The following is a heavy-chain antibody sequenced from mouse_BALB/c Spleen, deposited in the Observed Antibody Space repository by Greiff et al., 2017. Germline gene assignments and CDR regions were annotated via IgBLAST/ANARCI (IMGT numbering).Heavy chain of an antibody. Sequence: LVKTGASVTISCKASGYSFTGYYMHWVKQSHGKSLEWIGYISCYNGATSYNQKFKGKATFTVDTSSSTAYMQFNSLTSEDSAVYYCARYRYDDYYAMDYWGQGTSVTVSS. CDR3: ARYRYDDYYAMDY. J-gene: IGHJ4*01. CDR2: ISCYNGAT. V-gene: IGHV1S34*01. D-gene: IGHD2-14*01. CDR1: GYSFTGYY.